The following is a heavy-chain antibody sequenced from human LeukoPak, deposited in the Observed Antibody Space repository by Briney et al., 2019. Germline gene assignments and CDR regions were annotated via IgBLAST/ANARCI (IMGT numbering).Heavy chain of an antibody. Sequence: SETLSLTCTVSGGSISRGGYYWNWIRQHPREGLQWIGYFYYSRTTSYNPSLKSRATISVDTSSNQFSLKLSSVTAADTAVYYCARGDYGLYFFDSWGRGTLVTVSS. V-gene: IGHV4-31*03. D-gene: IGHD4-17*01. CDR2: FYYSRTT. CDR3: ARGDYGLYFFDS. J-gene: IGHJ4*02. CDR1: GGSISRGGYY.